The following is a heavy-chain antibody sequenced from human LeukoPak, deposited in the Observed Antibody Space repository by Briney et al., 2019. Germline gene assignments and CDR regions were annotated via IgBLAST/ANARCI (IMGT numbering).Heavy chain of an antibody. CDR2: VYASGTN. J-gene: IGHJ4*02. CDR3: ARLSAAGCFDY. D-gene: IGHD6-13*01. Sequence: PSETLSLTCTVSGASISYYYWGWIRQPAGKGLEWIGRVYASGTNNYNPSLRSRVTMSVDTSKNQFSLKLTSVTAADTAVYFCARLSAAGCFDYWGQGILVTVSS. CDR1: GASISYYY. V-gene: IGHV4-4*07.